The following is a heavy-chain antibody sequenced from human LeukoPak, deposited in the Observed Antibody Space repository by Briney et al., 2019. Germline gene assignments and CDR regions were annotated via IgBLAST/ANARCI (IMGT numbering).Heavy chain of an antibody. CDR2: IYYSGTT. CDR1: GDSITDYY. CDR3: ARGSRDGYNGHYFDY. V-gene: IGHV4-59*01. Sequence: SETLSLTCTVSGDSITDYYWSWIRQPPGKGLEWIGYIYYSGTTNYNPSLKSRVTISVDTSKNQFSLKLSSVTAADTAVYYCARGSRDGYNGHYFDYWGQGTLVTVSS. D-gene: IGHD5-24*01. J-gene: IGHJ4*02.